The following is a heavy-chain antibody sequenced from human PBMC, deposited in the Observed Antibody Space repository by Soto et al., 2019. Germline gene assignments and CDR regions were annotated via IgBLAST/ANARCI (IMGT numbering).Heavy chain of an antibody. CDR2: IIPIFGTA. V-gene: IGHV1-69*01. D-gene: IGHD2-8*01. J-gene: IGHJ4*02. CDR3: ARGGPYCTNGVCYDYFDY. Sequence: QVQLVQSGAEVKKPGSSVKVSCKASGGTFSSYAISWVRQAPGQGLEWMGGIIPIFGTANYAQKFQGRVTITADESTSTAYMDLSSMRAEDTAVYYCARGGPYCTNGVCYDYFDYWGQGTLVTVSS. CDR1: GGTFSSYA.